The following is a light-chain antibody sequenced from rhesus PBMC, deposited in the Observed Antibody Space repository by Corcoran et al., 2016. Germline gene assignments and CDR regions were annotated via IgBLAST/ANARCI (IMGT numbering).Light chain of an antibody. Sequence: DIQMTQSPSSLSASVGDTVTITCRASQSISSWLDWYQQKPGKAPKLLIYKASSLQSGVPSRFSGNGSGTDFTLTISSLQPEDFATYYCLRYSSSPLTFGGGTKVEIK. CDR2: KAS. CDR3: LRYSSSPLT. CDR1: QSISSW. J-gene: IGKJ4*01. V-gene: IGKV1-22*01.